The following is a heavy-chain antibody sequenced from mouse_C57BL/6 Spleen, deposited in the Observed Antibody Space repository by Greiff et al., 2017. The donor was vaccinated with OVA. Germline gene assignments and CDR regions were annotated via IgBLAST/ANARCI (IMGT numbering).Heavy chain of an antibody. CDR1: GYTFTSYW. J-gene: IGHJ1*03. D-gene: IGHD1-1*01. Sequence: QVQLQQPGAELVKPGASVKLSCKASGYTFTSYWMHWVKQRPGRGLEWIGRIDPNSGGTKYNEKFKSKATLTVDKPSSTAYMQLSSLTSEDSAVYYCAREEITTVVESYWYFDVWGTGTTVTVSS. CDR3: AREEITTVVESYWYFDV. CDR2: IDPNSGGT. V-gene: IGHV1-72*01.